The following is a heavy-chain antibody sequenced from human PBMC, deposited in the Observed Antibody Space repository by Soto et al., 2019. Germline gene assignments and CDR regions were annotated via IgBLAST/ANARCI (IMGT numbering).Heavy chain of an antibody. CDR3: ARSYYGSGSYYNWFDY. V-gene: IGHV4-34*01. CDR1: GGSFSGYY. J-gene: IGHJ4*02. D-gene: IGHD3-10*01. CDR2: INHSGST. Sequence: QVQLQQWGAGLLKPSETLSLTCAVYGGSFSGYYWSWIRQPPGKGLEWFGEINHSGSTNYNPSLKSRVTISVDTSKNQFSLKLSSVTAADTAVYYCARSYYGSGSYYNWFDYWGQGTLVTVSS.